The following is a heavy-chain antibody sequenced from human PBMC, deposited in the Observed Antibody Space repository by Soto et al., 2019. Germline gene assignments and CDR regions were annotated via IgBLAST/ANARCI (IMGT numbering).Heavy chain of an antibody. CDR3: ATGNYGDFDYHYYGMDV. J-gene: IGHJ6*02. CDR2: FDPEDGET. Sequence: GASVKVSCKVSGYTLTELSMHWVRQAPGKGLEWMGGFDPEDGETIYAQKFQGRVTMTEDTSTDTAYMELSSLRSEDTAVYYCATGNYGDFDYHYYGMDVWGQGTTVTVSS. CDR1: GYTLTELS. D-gene: IGHD4-17*01. V-gene: IGHV1-24*01.